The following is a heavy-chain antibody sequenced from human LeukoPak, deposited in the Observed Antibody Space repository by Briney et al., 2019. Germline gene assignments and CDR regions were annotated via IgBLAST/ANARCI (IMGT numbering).Heavy chain of an antibody. CDR3: ARYYYRYVGDY. V-gene: IGHV3-66*01. CDR2: IYRGGST. CDR1: GFTVSSNY. Sequence: GWSLTLSCPASGFTVSSNYMSWLRQAPGKGLEWVSVIYRGGSTYYADSVKGRFTISRDNSKNTLYLQMNSLKAEDTAVYYCARYYYRYVGDYWGEGTLVTVSS. J-gene: IGHJ4*02. D-gene: IGHD3-10*01.